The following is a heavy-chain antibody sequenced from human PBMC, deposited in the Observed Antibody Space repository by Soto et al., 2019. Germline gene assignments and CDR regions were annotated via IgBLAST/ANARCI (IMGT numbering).Heavy chain of an antibody. Sequence: ASVKVSCKASGYTFTSYGISWVRQAPGQGLEWMGWISAYNGNTNYAQKLQGRVTMTTDTSTSTAYMELRSLRSDDTAVYYCARERLEEKGGVVPAAIVEYYYYMDVWGKGTTVTVSS. D-gene: IGHD2-2*02. J-gene: IGHJ6*03. V-gene: IGHV1-18*01. CDR2: ISAYNGNT. CDR3: ARERLEEKGGVVPAAIVEYYYYMDV. CDR1: GYTFTSYG.